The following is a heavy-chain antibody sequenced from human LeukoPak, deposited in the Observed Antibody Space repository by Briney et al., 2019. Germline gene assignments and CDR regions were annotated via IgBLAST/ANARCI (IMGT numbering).Heavy chain of an antibody. CDR1: GFTFSSYG. CDR3: ARVGIALTSPFDY. D-gene: IGHD1-1*01. V-gene: IGHV3-30*03. CDR2: ISYDGNNK. Sequence: GGSLRLSCAASGFTFSSYGMHWVRQAPGKGLEWVAVISYDGNNKYYEDPVKGRFTISRDNPKNTLYLQMHNLRADDTAVYFCARVGIALTSPFDYWGLGTLVAVSS. J-gene: IGHJ4*02.